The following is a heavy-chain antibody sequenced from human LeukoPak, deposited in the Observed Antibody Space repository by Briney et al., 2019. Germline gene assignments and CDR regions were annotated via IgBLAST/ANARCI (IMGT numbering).Heavy chain of an antibody. CDR3: ARDPRGSSSWGFDY. V-gene: IGHV3-7*03. J-gene: IGHJ4*02. Sequence: HPGGSLRLSCAASGFTFSDYYMSWIRQTPGKGLEWVASIKEDGSERQYVDSVKGRFSISRDNTKGSLFLQLNSLRAEDTAVYYCARDPRGSSSWGFDYWGQGTLVTVSS. D-gene: IGHD6-13*01. CDR2: IKEDGSER. CDR1: GFTFSDYY.